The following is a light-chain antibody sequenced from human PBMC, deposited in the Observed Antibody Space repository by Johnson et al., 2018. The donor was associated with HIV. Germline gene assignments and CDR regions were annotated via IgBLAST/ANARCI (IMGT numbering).Light chain of an antibody. J-gene: IGLJ1*01. V-gene: IGLV1-51*01. CDR2: DNN. CDR1: SSNIGDNY. CDR3: GTWDSSLSAVV. Sequence: QSVLTQPPSVSAAPGQKVTISCSGSSSNIGDNYVSWYQQLPGTAPKLLIYDNNKRPSGIPDRFSGSKSGTSATLATTGLQTGDEADYYCGTWDSSLSAVVFGTGTKVTVL.